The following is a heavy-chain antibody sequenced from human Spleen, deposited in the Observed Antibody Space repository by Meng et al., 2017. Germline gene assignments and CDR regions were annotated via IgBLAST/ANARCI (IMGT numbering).Heavy chain of an antibody. Sequence: QAQLLQSGAEVKKPGASVWISCKASGYTSASYGISWFRQAPGQGLEWMGWVHPSGHPTYAQKFQGRVTMTIDTSTTTASMELRSLRSDDSALYYCVKHSSDWSLDSWGQGTLVTVSS. J-gene: IGHJ4*02. D-gene: IGHD6-19*01. CDR1: GYTSASYG. CDR2: VHPSGHP. V-gene: IGHV1-18*01. CDR3: VKHSSDWSLDS.